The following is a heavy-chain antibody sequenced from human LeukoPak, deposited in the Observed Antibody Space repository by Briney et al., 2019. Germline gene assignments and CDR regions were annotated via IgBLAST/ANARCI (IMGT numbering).Heavy chain of an antibody. CDR2: ISTYNTDI. V-gene: IGHV1-18*01. Sequence: ASVKVSCKASGYTFTSHGITWVRQAPRQGLEWMGWISTYNTDINYAQKLQGRVTMTTDTPTSTAYMELRSLRSDDTAVYYCARDSLLDYWGQGILVTVSS. J-gene: IGHJ4*02. CDR3: ARDSLLDY. D-gene: IGHD5/OR15-5a*01. CDR1: GYTFTSHG.